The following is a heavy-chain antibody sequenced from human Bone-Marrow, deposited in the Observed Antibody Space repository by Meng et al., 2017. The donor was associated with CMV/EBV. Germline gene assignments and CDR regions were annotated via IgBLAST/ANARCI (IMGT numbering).Heavy chain of an antibody. CDR2: IYYSGST. V-gene: IGHV4-30-4*08. J-gene: IGHJ4*02. CDR3: ARVGVRLRFNWNHPFDY. D-gene: IGHD1-14*01. Sequence: SETLSLTCSASGGSISSGEYYWSWIRRPPGKGLEWIGYIYYSGSTYYNPSLRSRVSISVDTSKNQFSLKLSSVTAADTAVYYCARVGVRLRFNWNHPFDYWGQGTLVTVSS. CDR1: GGSISSGEYY.